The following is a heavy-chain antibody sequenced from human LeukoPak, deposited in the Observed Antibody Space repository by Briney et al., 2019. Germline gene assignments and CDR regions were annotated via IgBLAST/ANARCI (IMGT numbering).Heavy chain of an antibody. V-gene: IGHV4-30-4*01. D-gene: IGHD3-10*01. CDR2: IYYSGST. CDR3: ARDGPPFGKPYLDY. J-gene: IGHJ4*02. Sequence: PSQTLSLTCTVSGGSISSGDYYWSWIRQPPGKGLEWIGYIYYSGSTYYNPSLKSRVTISVDTSKNQFSLKLSSVTAADPAVYYCARDGPPFGKPYLDYWGQGTLVTVSS. CDR1: GGSISSGDYY.